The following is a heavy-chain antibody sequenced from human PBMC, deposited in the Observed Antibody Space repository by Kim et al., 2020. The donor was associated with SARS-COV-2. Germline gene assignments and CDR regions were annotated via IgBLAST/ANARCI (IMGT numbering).Heavy chain of an antibody. CDR2: IKSKTDGGAT. CDR3: TTSPGWGIYYGMDV. V-gene: IGHV3-15*01. J-gene: IGHJ6*02. D-gene: IGHD3-16*01. Sequence: GGSLRLSCAASGFTFSNAWMSWVRQAPGKGLECVGRIKSKTDGGATEYAAPVKGRFTISRDDSRNTLYLQMNSLKTEDTAMYCGTTSPGWGIYYGMDVWGQGTTVTVS. CDR1: GFTFSNAW.